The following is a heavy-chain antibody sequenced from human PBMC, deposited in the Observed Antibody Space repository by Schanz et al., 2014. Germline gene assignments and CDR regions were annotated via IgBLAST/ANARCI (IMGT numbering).Heavy chain of an antibody. D-gene: IGHD5-12*01. V-gene: IGHV3-53*01. CDR3: ARDEGRDGYNLAFDV. J-gene: IGHJ3*01. Sequence: EVHLVESGGGLIQPGGSLRLSCAVSGFTVNTNYMSWVRQAPGKGLEWVSTVYMSAASTRYADSVKGRFIISRDSSKNTLFLQMNSLRPEDTALYFCARDEGRDGYNLAFDVWGQGTLVTVSS. CDR1: GFTVNTNY. CDR2: VYMSAAST.